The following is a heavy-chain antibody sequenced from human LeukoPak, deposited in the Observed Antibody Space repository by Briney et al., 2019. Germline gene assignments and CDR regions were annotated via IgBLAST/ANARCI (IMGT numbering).Heavy chain of an antibody. V-gene: IGHV4-4*07. CDR2: IYTSGST. J-gene: IGHJ3*02. CDR3: AREDYGGNSLDAFDI. D-gene: IGHD4-23*01. Sequence: SETLSLTCTVSGGSISGYYWSWIRQPAGKGLGWIGRIYTSGSTNYNPSLKSRVTMSVDTSKNQFSLKLSSVTAADTAAYYCAREDYGGNSLDAFDIWGQGTMVTVSS. CDR1: GGSISGYY.